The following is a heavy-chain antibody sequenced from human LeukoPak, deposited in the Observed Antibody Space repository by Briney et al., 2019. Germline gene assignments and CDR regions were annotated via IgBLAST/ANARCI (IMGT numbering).Heavy chain of an antibody. V-gene: IGHV1-8*01. CDR2: MNPNGGNT. Sequence: ASVKVSCKASGYTFISYDINWVRQATGQGLEWMGWMNPNGGNTGYAQKFQGRVTMTRNTSISTAYMELSSLRSEDTAVYYCARIIRRGQGYCSGGSCYHLGYWGQGTLVTVSS. CDR1: GYTFISYD. CDR3: ARIIRRGQGYCSGGSCYHLGY. J-gene: IGHJ4*02. D-gene: IGHD2-15*01.